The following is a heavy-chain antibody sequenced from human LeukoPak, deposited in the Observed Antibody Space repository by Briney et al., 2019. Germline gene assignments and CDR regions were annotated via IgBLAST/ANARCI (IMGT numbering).Heavy chain of an antibody. CDR2: ISWNSGSI. CDR3: AKDKGVTMVRGPFDY. D-gene: IGHD3-10*01. V-gene: IGHV3-9*01. Sequence: GRSLRLSCAASGFTFDGYAMHWVRQAPGKGLQWVSGISWNSGSIGYADSVKGRFTISRDNAKNSLYLQMNSLRAEDTALYYCAKDKGVTMVRGPFDYWGQGTLVTVSS. J-gene: IGHJ4*02. CDR1: GFTFDGYA.